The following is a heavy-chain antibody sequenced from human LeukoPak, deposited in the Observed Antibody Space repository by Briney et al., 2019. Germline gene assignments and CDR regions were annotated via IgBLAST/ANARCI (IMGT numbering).Heavy chain of an antibody. V-gene: IGHV1-46*01. J-gene: IGHJ4*02. CDR1: GYTFTSYY. CDR3: ARGAVYRYYYDSSGYSSTYFDY. CDR2: INPSGGST. Sequence: ASVKVSCKASGYTFTSYYMHWVRQAPGQGLEWMGIINPSGGSTSYAQKFQGRVTMTRDMSTSTVYMELSSLRSEDTAVYYCARGAVYRYYYDSSGYSSTYFDYWGQGTLVTVSS. D-gene: IGHD3-22*01.